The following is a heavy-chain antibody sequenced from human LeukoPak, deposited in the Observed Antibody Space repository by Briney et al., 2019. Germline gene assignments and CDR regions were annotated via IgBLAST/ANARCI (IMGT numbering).Heavy chain of an antibody. J-gene: IGHJ4*02. Sequence: PSETLSLTCSVSGASISTYYWSWIRQPPEKGLEWIGYIHYSGSTSYNPSLKSRVTMSVDTSNDQFPLKVSSVTAADTAVYYCARGGSSWYADYWGQGTLVTVSS. V-gene: IGHV4-59*01. CDR1: GASISTYY. CDR2: IHYSGST. D-gene: IGHD6-13*01. CDR3: ARGGSSWYADY.